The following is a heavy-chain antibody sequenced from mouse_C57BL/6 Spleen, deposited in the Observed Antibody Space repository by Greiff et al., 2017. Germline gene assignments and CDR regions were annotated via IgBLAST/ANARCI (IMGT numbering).Heavy chain of an antibody. CDR2: IDPSDSYT. V-gene: IGHV1-59*01. J-gene: IGHJ2*01. CDR3: ARSYGYDGGYYFDT. CDR1: GYTFTSYW. Sequence: QVQLQQSGAELVRPGTSVKLSCKASGYTFTSYWMHWVKQRPGQGLEWIGVIDPSDSYTNYNQKFKGKATSTVDTSSSTAYMQLSSLTSEDSAVYYCARSYGYDGGYYFDTGGHGATLTVS. D-gene: IGHD2-2*01.